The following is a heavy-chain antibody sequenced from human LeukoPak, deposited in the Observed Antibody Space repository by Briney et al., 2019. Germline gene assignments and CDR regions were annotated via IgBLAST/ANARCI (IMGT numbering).Heavy chain of an antibody. CDR3: ARSPAAPHFDY. Sequence: GSLILSCAASGFTFSSYSMNWVRQAPGKGLEWVSSISSSSSYIYYADSVKGRFTISRDNAKNSLYLQMNSLRAEDTAVYYCARSPAAPHFDYWGQGTLVTVSS. CDR1: GFTFSSYS. V-gene: IGHV3-21*01. D-gene: IGHD2-2*01. CDR2: ISSSSSYI. J-gene: IGHJ4*02.